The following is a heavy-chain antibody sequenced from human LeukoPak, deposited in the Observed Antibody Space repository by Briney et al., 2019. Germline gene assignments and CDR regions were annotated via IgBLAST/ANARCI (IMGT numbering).Heavy chain of an antibody. J-gene: IGHJ4*02. D-gene: IGHD1-14*01. CDR2: IKEDGSEI. CDR3: VRENHGSFDY. Sequence: GGSLRLSCAASGFTFSTYWMSWVRQAPGKGLEWVANIKEDGSEINYADSVRGRFTISRDNAKNSLYLQMNSLRAEDTAVYYCVRENHGSFDYWGQGSLVTVSS. CDR1: GFTFSTYW. V-gene: IGHV3-7*01.